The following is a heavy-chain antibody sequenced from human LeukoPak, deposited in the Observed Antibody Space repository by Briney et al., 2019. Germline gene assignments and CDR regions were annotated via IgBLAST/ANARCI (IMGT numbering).Heavy chain of an antibody. CDR3: TRPGTMTNSGY. D-gene: IGHD3-22*01. J-gene: IGHJ4*02. CDR2: IRSKANSYAT. Sequence: GGSLRLSCAASGFTFSGSAMHWVRQASGKGLEWVGRIRSKANSYATAYAASVKGRFTISRDDSKNTAYLQMNSLKTEDTAVYYCTRPGTMTNSGYWVQGTLVTVSS. V-gene: IGHV3-73*01. CDR1: GFTFSGSA.